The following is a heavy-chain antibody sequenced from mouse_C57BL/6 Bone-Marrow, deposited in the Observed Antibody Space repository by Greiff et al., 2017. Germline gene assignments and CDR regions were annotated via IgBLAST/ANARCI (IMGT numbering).Heavy chain of an antibody. V-gene: IGHV1-15*01. CDR1: GYTFTDYE. Sequence: QVQLQQSGAELVRPGASVTLSCKASGYTFTDYEMHWVKQTPVHGLEWIGAIDPETGGTAYNQKFKGKAILTADKSSSTAYMELRSLTSEDSAVYYCTRRENGYDDYWGQGTTLTVSS. D-gene: IGHD2-2*01. J-gene: IGHJ2*01. CDR3: TRRENGYDDY. CDR2: IDPETGGT.